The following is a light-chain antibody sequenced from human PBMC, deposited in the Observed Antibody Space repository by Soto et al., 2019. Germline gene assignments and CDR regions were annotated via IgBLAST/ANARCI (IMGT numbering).Light chain of an antibody. V-gene: IGLV1-47*02. CDR3: AAWDDSLSGFYV. Sequence: QSVLTQPPSASGTPGRRVTISCSGSSSNIGSNYVYWYQQLPGTAPKLLIYSNNQRPSGVPDRFSGSKSGTSASLAISGLRSEDEADYYCAAWDDSLSGFYVFGTGTKLTVL. J-gene: IGLJ1*01. CDR1: SSNIGSNY. CDR2: SNN.